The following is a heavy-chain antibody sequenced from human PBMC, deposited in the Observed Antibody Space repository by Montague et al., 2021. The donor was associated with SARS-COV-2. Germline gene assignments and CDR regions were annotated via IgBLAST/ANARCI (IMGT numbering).Heavy chain of an antibody. CDR3: VYRDYYYYYGMDV. J-gene: IGHJ6*02. V-gene: IGHV4-61*08. Sequence: SETLSLTCTVSGGSVNSGGYYWSWIRQPPGKGLEWIGNIYYSGTTNYNPSLKSRVTISVDTSKNQFSLKLSSVTAADTAVYYCVYRDYYYYYGMDVWGQGTTVTVSS. CDR2: IYYSGTT. D-gene: IGHD5-12*01. CDR1: GGSVNSGGYY.